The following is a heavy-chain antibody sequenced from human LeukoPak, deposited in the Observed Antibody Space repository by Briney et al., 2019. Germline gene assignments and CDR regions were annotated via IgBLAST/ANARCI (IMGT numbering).Heavy chain of an antibody. CDR1: GFTFSSYS. V-gene: IGHV3-21*01. J-gene: IGHJ4*02. CDR3: ARIDDYGVYAIL. Sequence: AGGSLRLSCAASGFTFSSYSMNWVRQAPGKGLEWVSSISSSSSYIYYADSVKGRFTISRDNAKNSLYLQMNSLRAEDTAVYYCARIDDYGVYAILWGQGTLVTVSS. D-gene: IGHD4-17*01. CDR2: ISSSSSYI.